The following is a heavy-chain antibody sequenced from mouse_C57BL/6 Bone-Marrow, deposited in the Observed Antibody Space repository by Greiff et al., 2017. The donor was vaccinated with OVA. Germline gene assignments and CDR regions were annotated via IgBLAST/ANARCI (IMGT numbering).Heavy chain of an antibody. CDR1: GFSFNTYA. J-gene: IGHJ4*01. V-gene: IGHV10-1*01. Sequence: EVQLVESGGGLVQPKGSLKLSCAASGFSFNTYAMNWVRQAPGKGLEWVARIRSKSNNYATYYADSVKDRFTISRDDSDSMLYLQMNNLKTEDTAMDYCVRLGYGNLTGAMDYWGQGTSVTVSS. CDR3: VRLGYGNLTGAMDY. CDR2: IRSKSNNYAT. D-gene: IGHD2-1*01.